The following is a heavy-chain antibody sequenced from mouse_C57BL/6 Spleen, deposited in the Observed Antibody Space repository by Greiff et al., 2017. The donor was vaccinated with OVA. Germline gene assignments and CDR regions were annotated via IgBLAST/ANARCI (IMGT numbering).Heavy chain of an antibody. V-gene: IGHV1-82*01. Sequence: QVQLQQSGPELVKPGASVKISCKASGYAFSSTWMNWVKQRPGKGLEWIGRIYPGDGDPNYNGKFQGKATLTADKSSSTAYMQLSSLTSADSAVYYCASPIYYGNYHDDWGQGTTLTVSS. J-gene: IGHJ2*01. CDR1: GYAFSSTW. CDR3: ASPIYYGNYHDD. CDR2: IYPGDGDP. D-gene: IGHD2-1*01.